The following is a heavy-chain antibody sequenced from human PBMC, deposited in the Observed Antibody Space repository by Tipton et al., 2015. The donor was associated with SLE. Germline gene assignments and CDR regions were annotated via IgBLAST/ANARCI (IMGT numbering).Heavy chain of an antibody. CDR3: ARETAVAGSSFDY. J-gene: IGHJ4*02. D-gene: IGHD6-19*01. CDR2: ISSSSSYT. Sequence: SLRLSCAASGFTFSSYEMNWVRQAPGKGLEWVSYISSSSSYTNYADSVKGRFTISRDNAKNSLYLQMNSLRAEDTAVYYCARETAVAGSSFDYWGQGTLVTVSS. V-gene: IGHV3-48*03. CDR1: GFTFSSYE.